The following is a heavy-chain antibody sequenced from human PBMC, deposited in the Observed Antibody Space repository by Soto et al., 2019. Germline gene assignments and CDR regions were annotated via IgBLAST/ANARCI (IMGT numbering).Heavy chain of an antibody. CDR2: INPNSGGT. J-gene: IGHJ6*02. V-gene: IGHV1-2*02. CDR3: ARGAAALMDV. Sequence: SVKVTCKASGYTFTGYYIHWVRQAPGQGLQWMGWINPNSGGTNYAQKFQGRVTMTRDTSISTAYMDLSSLRFDDTAVYYCARGAAALMDVWGQGTTVTVSS. D-gene: IGHD6-13*01. CDR1: GYTFTGYY.